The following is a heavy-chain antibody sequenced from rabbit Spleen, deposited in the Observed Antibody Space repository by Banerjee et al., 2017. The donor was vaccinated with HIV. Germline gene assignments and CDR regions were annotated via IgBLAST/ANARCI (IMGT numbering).Heavy chain of an antibody. V-gene: IGHV1S47*01. D-gene: IGHD1-1*01. CDR1: GFDFSSDA. CDR3: ARDLPDIIGWNFGF. J-gene: IGHJ3*01. CDR2: IYNGDDTT. Sequence: EESGGDLVKPGASLTLTCNASGFDFSSDAMCWVRQAPGKGPEWIACIYNGDDTTYYATWVHGRFTISKASSPTVTLQMTSLTAADTATYFCARDLPDIIGWNFGFWGQGTLVTVS.